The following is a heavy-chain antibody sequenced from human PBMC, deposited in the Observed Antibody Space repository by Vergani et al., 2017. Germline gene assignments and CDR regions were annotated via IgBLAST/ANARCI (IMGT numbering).Heavy chain of an antibody. V-gene: IGHV4-34*01. CDR1: GGSFSGYY. Sequence: QVQLQQWGAGLLKPSETLSLTCAVYGGSFSGYYWSWIRQPPGKGLEWIGEINHSGSTNYNPSLKSRVTISVDTSKNQFSLKLSSVTAADTAVYYCARGRGYCSSTSCYVGYYYYYMDVWGKGTTVTVSS. CDR2: INHSGST. CDR3: ARGRGYCSSTSCYVGYYYYYMDV. D-gene: IGHD2-2*01. J-gene: IGHJ6*03.